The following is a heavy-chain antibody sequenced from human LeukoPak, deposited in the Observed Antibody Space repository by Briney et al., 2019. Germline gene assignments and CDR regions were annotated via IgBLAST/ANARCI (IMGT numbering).Heavy chain of an antibody. CDR2: IIPILGIA. CDR1: GGTFSSYA. V-gene: IGHV1-69*04. CDR3: ARGDDIVVVVAAMDV. Sequence: SVKVSCKASGGTFSSYAISWVRQAPGQGPEWMGRIIPILGIANYAQKFQGRVTITADKSTSTAYMELSSLRSEDTAVYYCARGDDIVVVVAAMDVWGQGTLVTVSS. J-gene: IGHJ4*02. D-gene: IGHD2-15*01.